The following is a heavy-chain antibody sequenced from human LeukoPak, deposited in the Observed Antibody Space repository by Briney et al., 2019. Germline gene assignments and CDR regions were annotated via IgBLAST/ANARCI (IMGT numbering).Heavy chain of an antibody. V-gene: IGHV3-53*01. J-gene: IGHJ3*02. Sequence: SGGPLRLSCAASGFTVSSNYMSWVRQAPGKGLEWVSVIYSGGSTYYADSVKGRFTISRDNSENTLYLQMNSLRAEDTAVYYCARTAGYDSSGYVHDAFDIWGQGTMVTVSS. D-gene: IGHD3-22*01. CDR2: IYSGGST. CDR1: GFTVSSNY. CDR3: ARTAGYDSSGYVHDAFDI.